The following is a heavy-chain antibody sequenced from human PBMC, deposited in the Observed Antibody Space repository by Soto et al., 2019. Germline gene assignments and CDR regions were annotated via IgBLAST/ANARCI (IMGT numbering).Heavy chain of an antibody. Sequence: XEILSLTCTVSGGSISSFCWSWIRQPAGKGLEWIGRIYSGGRNNYNPSLKSRVTMSVDTSKKQFSLRLSSVTAADTAMYYCARGSSRWDYWGQGTLVTVSS. CDR2: IYSGGRN. J-gene: IGHJ4*02. CDR3: ARGSSRWDY. CDR1: GGSISSFC. D-gene: IGHD6-13*01. V-gene: IGHV4-4*07.